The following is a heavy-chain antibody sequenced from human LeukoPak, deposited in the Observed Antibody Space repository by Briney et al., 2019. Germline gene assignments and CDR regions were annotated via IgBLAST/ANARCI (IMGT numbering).Heavy chain of an antibody. CDR3: AKDHTVFDY. Sequence: PGGSLRLSCAASGFTFSSYGMSWVRQAPGKGLEWVSAISGSCGSTYYADSVKGRLTISRDNSQNTLYLQMNSLRAEDTAVYYCAKDHTVFDYWGQGTLVTVSS. J-gene: IGHJ4*02. CDR2: ISGSCGST. CDR1: GFTFSSYG. D-gene: IGHD4-11*01. V-gene: IGHV3-23*01.